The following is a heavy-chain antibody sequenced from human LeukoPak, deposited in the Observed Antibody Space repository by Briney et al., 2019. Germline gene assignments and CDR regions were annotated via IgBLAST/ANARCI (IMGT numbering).Heavy chain of an antibody. D-gene: IGHD1-26*01. Sequence: PSETLSLTCTVSGGSISSYYWSWIRQPPGKGLEWIGYIYYSGSTNYNPSLKSRVTISVDTSKNQFSLKLSSVTAADTAVYYCARASYSGSYTWDYWGQGTLVTVSS. CDR1: GGSISSYY. J-gene: IGHJ4*02. V-gene: IGHV4-59*08. CDR3: ARASYSGSYTWDY. CDR2: IYYSGST.